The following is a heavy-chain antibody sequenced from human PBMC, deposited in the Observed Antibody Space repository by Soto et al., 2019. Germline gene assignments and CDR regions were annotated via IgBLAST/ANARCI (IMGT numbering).Heavy chain of an antibody. J-gene: IGHJ6*02. CDR3: AGSRGYDSSGYSGYYYGMDV. CDR2: ITWNSDEI. V-gene: IGHV3-9*01. CDR1: GFTFDDYA. D-gene: IGHD3-22*01. Sequence: EVQLVESGGGLVQPGRSLRLSCAASGFTFDDYAMHWVRQRPGRGLEWVSGITWNSDEIGYPDSVKGRFSISRDNAKKYRYLQMNSLRPDDTALYYCAGSRGYDSSGYSGYYYGMDVWGQGTTVTVSS.